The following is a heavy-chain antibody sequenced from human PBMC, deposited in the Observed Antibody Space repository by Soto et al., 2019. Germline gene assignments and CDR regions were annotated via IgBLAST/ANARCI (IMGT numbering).Heavy chain of an antibody. J-gene: IGHJ4*02. Sequence: SETLSLTCAVSGDSISSSVWWTWVRQPPGKGLEWIGEVFHTGNTNYNPSLKSRVTMSVDKSTNEFSLKVTPVTAADTAIYYCARKAWVRFDYWGQGALVTVPS. CDR1: GDSISSSVW. CDR2: VFHTGNT. D-gene: IGHD7-27*01. CDR3: ARKAWVRFDY. V-gene: IGHV4-4*02.